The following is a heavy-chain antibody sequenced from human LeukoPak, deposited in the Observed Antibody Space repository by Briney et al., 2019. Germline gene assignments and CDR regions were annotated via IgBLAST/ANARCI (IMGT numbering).Heavy chain of an antibody. V-gene: IGHV3-7*01. CDR2: INPDGRDT. J-gene: IGHJ6*02. Sequence: GGSLRLSCVVSGFTFNRCWMNWVRQAPGKGLEWVAHINPDGRDTYYVDSVKGRFTISRDNAQNSMYLQMNSLRVEDTAVYYCARGLTYDFWSGYYFFADYYYYYGMDVWGQGTTVTVSS. CDR1: GFTFNRCW. D-gene: IGHD3-3*01. CDR3: ARGLTYDFWSGYYFFADYYYYYGMDV.